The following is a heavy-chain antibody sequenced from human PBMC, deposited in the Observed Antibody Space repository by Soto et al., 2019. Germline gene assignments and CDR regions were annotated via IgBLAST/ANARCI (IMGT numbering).Heavy chain of an antibody. J-gene: IGHJ4*02. D-gene: IGHD4-17*01. CDR2: ISNDGSKK. Sequence: QVQLVESGGGVVQPGRSLRLSCAASGFSFSRHVIHWVRQAPGKGLEWVAVISNDGSKKYYAAYVKGRITISRDNSKNTLYLQMNSLSANDTAVYYCARSGDYDDSVFDYWGQGTLVTVSS. CDR1: GFSFSRHV. V-gene: IGHV3-30-3*01. CDR3: ARSGDYDDSVFDY.